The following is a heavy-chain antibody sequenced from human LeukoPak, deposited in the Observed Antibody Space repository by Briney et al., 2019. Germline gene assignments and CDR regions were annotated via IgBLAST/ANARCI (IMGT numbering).Heavy chain of an antibody. Sequence: GASVKVSCKASGYTFTGYYMHWVRQAPGQGLEWMGWINPNGGGTNYAQKFQGRVTMTRDASISTAYMELSRLRSDDTAVYCCATGLYYDSSGPDYWGQGTLVTVSS. CDR3: ATGLYYDSSGPDY. CDR1: GYTFTGYY. CDR2: INPNGGGT. D-gene: IGHD3-22*01. V-gene: IGHV1-2*02. J-gene: IGHJ4*02.